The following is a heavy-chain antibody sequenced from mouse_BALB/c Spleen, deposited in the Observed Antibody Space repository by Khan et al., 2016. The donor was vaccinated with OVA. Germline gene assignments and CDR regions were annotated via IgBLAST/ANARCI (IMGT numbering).Heavy chain of an antibody. CDR3: AGGEAADYGKDGDAMEY. Sequence: QIQLVQSGPELKKPGETVRISCKASGYTFTTAGIQWVQQMPGKGLKWIGWINTHTGVPNYAEDFKGRFAFTLDTSANTAYLQITNLKNEDTATYFCAGGEAADYGKDGDAMEYWGQGTSVTVSS. J-gene: IGHJ4*01. CDR1: GYTFTTAG. D-gene: IGHD1-1*02. CDR2: INTHTGVP. V-gene: IGHV9-4*02.